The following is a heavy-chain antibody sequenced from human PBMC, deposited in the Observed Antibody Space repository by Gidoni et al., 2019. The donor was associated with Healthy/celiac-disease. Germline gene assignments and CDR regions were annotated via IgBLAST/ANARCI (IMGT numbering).Heavy chain of an antibody. V-gene: IGHV3-30-3*01. CDR2: ISYDGSNK. D-gene: IGHD5-18*01. CDR1: GFTFSSYA. J-gene: IGHJ4*02. Sequence: QVQLVESGGGVVQPGRSLRLSCAASGFTFSSYAMHWVRQAPGKGLEWVAVISYDGSNKYYADSVKGRFTISRDNSKNTLYLQMNSLRAEDTAVYYCARERARYSYGIYYFVYWGQGTLVTVSS. CDR3: ARERARYSYGIYYFVY.